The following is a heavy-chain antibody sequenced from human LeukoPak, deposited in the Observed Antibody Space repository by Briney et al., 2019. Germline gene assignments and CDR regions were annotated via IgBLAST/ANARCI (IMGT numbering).Heavy chain of an antibody. CDR3: ARAQYCSGGSCPLAEYFQH. J-gene: IGHJ1*01. Sequence: GGSLRLSCAASGFTFSSYSMNWVRQAPGKGLEWVSSISSSSSYIYYADSVKGRLTISRDNAKNSLYLQMNSLRAEDTAVYYCARAQYCSGGSCPLAEYFQHWGQGTLVTVSS. CDR1: GFTFSSYS. V-gene: IGHV3-21*01. CDR2: ISSSSSYI. D-gene: IGHD2-15*01.